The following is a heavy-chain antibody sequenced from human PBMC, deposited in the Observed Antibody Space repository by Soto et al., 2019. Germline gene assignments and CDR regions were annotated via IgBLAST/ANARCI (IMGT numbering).Heavy chain of an antibody. CDR2: IYYSGST. D-gene: IGHD5-12*01. Sequence: QVQLQESGPGLVKPSQTLSLTCTVSGGSISSGGYYWSWIRQHPGKGLEWIGYIYYSGSTYYNPSLKSRVTISVDTSKNQFSLKLSSVTAADTAVYCCAREEGRDGYNPLFDYWGQGTLVTVSS. V-gene: IGHV4-31*03. J-gene: IGHJ4*02. CDR3: AREEGRDGYNPLFDY. CDR1: GGSISSGGYY.